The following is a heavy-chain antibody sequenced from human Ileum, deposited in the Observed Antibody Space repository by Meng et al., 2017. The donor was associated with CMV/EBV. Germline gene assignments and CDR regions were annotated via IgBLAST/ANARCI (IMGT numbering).Heavy chain of an antibody. CDR1: GFTFSTYW. CDR3: VRGEYQLESDGMDV. Sequence: GESLKISCAASGFTFSTYWMTWVRQAPGKGLEWVANINRDGSDKYYVDSVKGRFTMSRDNAKNSLYLQMNSLRAEDTAVYYCVRGEYQLESDGMDVWGQGTTVTVSS. V-gene: IGHV3-7*01. CDR2: INRDGSDK. D-gene: IGHD2-2*01. J-gene: IGHJ6*02.